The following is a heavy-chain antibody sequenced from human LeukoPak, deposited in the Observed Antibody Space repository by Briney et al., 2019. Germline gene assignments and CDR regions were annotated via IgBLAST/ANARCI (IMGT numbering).Heavy chain of an antibody. CDR3: ARDHGVPGSGSYKFDY. J-gene: IGHJ4*02. D-gene: IGHD3-10*01. CDR1: GFTFSSYS. Sequence: GGSLRLSCAPSGFTFSSYSMNWVRQAPGKGLEWVSSISSASTYIYYADSVKGRFTISRDYAKNLLYLQMNSLRVEDTAVYYCARDHGVPGSGSYKFDYWGQGTLVTVSS. V-gene: IGHV3-21*06. CDR2: ISSASTYI.